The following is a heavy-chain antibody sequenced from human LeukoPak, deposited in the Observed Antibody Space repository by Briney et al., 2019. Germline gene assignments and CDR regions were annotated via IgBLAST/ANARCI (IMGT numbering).Heavy chain of an antibody. CDR3: AANFHL. CDR1: GFTFSNYG. CDR2: IWYDGSNK. J-gene: IGHJ2*01. Sequence: GRSLRLSCAASGFTFSNYGMHWVRQAPGKGLEWVAVIWYDGSNKYYADSVKGRFTISRDNSKNTLYLQMNSLRVEDTAVYYCAANFHLWGRGTLVTVSS. V-gene: IGHV3-33*01.